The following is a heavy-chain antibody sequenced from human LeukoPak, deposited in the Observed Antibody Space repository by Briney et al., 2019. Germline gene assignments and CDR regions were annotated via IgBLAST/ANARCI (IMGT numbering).Heavy chain of an antibody. CDR2: ISYDGSNK. CDR3: ASNGLPAAFDI. Sequence: PGGSLRLSCAASGFTFSSYGMHWVRQAPGKGLEWVAVISYDGSNKYYADSVKGRFTISRDNSKNTLYLQMNSLRAEDTVVYYCASNGLPAAFDIWGQGTMVTVSS. CDR1: GFTFSSYG. D-gene: IGHD2-21*02. J-gene: IGHJ3*02. V-gene: IGHV3-30*03.